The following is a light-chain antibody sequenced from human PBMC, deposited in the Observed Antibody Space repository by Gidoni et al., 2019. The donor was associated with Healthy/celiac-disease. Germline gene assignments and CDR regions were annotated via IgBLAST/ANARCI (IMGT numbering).Light chain of an antibody. CDR2: GAS. CDR3: QQYGSSPRT. Sequence: EIVLTQSPGTLSLSPGERATLSCRASQSVGSSYLAWYQQKPGQAPRLLIYGASSRATGIPDRFSGSGSGTDVTLTISRLEPEDFAVYYCQQYGSSPRTFGQXTKVEIK. CDR1: QSVGSSY. J-gene: IGKJ1*01. V-gene: IGKV3-20*01.